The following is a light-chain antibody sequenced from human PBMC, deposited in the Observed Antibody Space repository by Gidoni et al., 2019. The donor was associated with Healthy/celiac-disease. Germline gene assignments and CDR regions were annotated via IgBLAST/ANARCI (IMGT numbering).Light chain of an antibody. CDR1: QSVSSN. J-gene: IGKJ3*01. Sequence: EIVLTQSPATLSLSPGDRATLSCRASQSVSSNLSGYQQKHGRAPRLLINDASNRATSSLAEWSGSGCEGNVFLIIISREDEDFAVFYYQQRSNRPPFTFGHGTKVEIK. CDR3: QQRSNRPPFT. CDR2: DAS. V-gene: IGKV3-11*02.